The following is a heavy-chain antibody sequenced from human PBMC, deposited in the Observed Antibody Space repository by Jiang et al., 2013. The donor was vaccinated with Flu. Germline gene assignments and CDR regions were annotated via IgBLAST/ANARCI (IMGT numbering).Heavy chain of an antibody. V-gene: IGHV4-59*08. CDR1: GGSISSYY. CDR3: ARFAGYYYGMDV. J-gene: IGHJ6*02. CDR2: IYYTGST. Sequence: GSGLVKPSETLSLTCTVSGGSISSYYWSWIRQPPGKGLECIGYIYYTGSTNYNPSLKSRVTISLDTSKNQFSLKLTSVTAADTAVYYCARFAGYYYGMDVWGQGTTVTVSS. D-gene: IGHD1-1*01.